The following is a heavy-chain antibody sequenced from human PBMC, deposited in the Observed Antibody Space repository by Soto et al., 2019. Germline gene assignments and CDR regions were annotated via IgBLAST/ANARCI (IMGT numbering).Heavy chain of an antibody. CDR2: ISAYNGNT. CDR1: GYTFTSYG. J-gene: IGHJ4*02. D-gene: IGHD3-10*01. CDR3: AIDKGDGSGSYYGY. V-gene: IGHV1-18*01. Sequence: QVQLAQSGAEVKKPGASVKVSCKASGYTFTSYGISWVRQAPGHGLEWMGWISAYNGNTNYAQKLQGRGTMTTDTSTSTAYMELRGPSSDDTVVYYCAIDKGDGSGSYYGYWGQGTLVSVSS.